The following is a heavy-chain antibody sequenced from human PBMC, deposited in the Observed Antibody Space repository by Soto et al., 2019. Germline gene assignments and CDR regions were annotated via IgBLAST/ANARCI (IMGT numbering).Heavy chain of an antibody. CDR1: GFSLSTSGEG. D-gene: IGHD3-10*01. J-gene: IGHJ6*02. CDR2: IYWNGGE. Sequence: SGPTLVNPTQTLTLTCTFSGFSLSTSGEGVGWIRQPPGKALEWLALIYWNGGERYSPSLKSRRTITKDTSKNQVVLTVTNMDPVDTATYYCAHERVTMVRGVIKYYYGMDVWGQGTTVTVSS. V-gene: IGHV2-5*01. CDR3: AHERVTMVRGVIKYYYGMDV.